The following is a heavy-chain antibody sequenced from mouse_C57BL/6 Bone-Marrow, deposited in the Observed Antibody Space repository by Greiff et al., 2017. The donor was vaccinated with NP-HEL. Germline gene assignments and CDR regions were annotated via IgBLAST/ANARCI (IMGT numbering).Heavy chain of an antibody. CDR3: ARDITTVVAHWYFDV. D-gene: IGHD1-1*01. Sequence: QVQLQQPGAELVKPGASVKLSCKASGYTFTSYWMHWVKQRPGQGLEWIGMIHPTSGSTNYNEKFKSKATLTVDKSSSTAYMQLSSLTSEDSAVYYCARDITTVVAHWYFDVWGTGTTVTVSS. CDR2: IHPTSGST. CDR1: GYTFTSYW. V-gene: IGHV1-64*01. J-gene: IGHJ1*03.